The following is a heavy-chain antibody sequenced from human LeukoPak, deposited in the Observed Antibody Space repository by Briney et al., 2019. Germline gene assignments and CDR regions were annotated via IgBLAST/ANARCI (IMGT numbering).Heavy chain of an antibody. J-gene: IGHJ4*02. Sequence: PSETLSLTCTVSGGSISSSSYYWGWIRQPPGKGLEWIGSIYYSGSTNYNPSLKSRVTISVDTSKNQFSLKLSSVTAADTAVYYCARDSLSGYVDYWGQGTLVTVSS. V-gene: IGHV4-39*07. D-gene: IGHD2-15*01. CDR2: IYYSGST. CDR3: ARDSLSGYVDY. CDR1: GGSISSSSYY.